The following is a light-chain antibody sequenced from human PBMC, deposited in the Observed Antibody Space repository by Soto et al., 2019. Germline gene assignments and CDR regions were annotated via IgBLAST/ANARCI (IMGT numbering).Light chain of an antibody. CDR1: SSDVGGYNY. CDR3: CSYAGRYTNFV. J-gene: IGLJ1*01. Sequence: QSVLTQPRSVSGSPGQSVTISCTGTSSDVGGYNYVSWYQQHPGKAPKLMIYGVSKRPSGVPDRFSGSKSGNTASLTISGLQAEDAADYYCCSYAGRYTNFVFGNGTKVTVX. CDR2: GVS. V-gene: IGLV2-11*01.